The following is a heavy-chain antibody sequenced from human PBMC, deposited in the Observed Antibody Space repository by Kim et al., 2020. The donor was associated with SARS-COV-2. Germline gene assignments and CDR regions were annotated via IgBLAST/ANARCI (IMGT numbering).Heavy chain of an antibody. CDR3: ARLNLGDGYGYDYYFDY. D-gene: IGHD5-18*01. CDR2: IYYSGST. J-gene: IGHJ4*02. Sequence: SETLSLTCTVSGGSISSSCYYWGWIRQPPGKGLEWIGSIYYSGSTYYNPSLKSPVTISVDTSKNQFSLKLSSVTAADTAVYYCARLNLGDGYGYDYYFDYWGQGTLVTVSS. CDR1: GGSISSSCYY. V-gene: IGHV4-39*01.